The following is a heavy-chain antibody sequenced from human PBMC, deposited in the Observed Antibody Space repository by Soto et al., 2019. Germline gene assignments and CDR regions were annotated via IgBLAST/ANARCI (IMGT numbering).Heavy chain of an antibody. J-gene: IGHJ4*02. CDR1: GDFFTSYY. CDR2: INPNNGGT. CDR3: AREVTYGGGSFSLGL. V-gene: IGHV1-2*02. D-gene: IGHD3-10*01. Sequence: QVQLVQSGAEVEKPGASVKVSCKTSGDFFTSYYIHWVRQAPGQGLEWMGWINPNNGGTNSAQKFQGRVTMTSDTSINTAYMEITSLRSDDTALYYCAREVTYGGGSFSLGLWGQGTLVTVSS.